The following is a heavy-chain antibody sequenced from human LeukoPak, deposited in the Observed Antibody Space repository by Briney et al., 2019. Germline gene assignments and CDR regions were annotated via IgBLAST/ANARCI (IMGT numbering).Heavy chain of an antibody. CDR3: ARLRGLVWGVIITVFDN. CDR2: LSYSGNT. J-gene: IGHJ4*02. Sequence: SETLSLTCDVSGGSVSSSSFFWGWIRQPPGKGLEWIGSLSYSGNTYYNASLKSRVTISVDTSKNQFSLKLNSVTAADTAVYYCARLRGLVWGVIITVFDNWGQGTLVTVSS. V-gene: IGHV4-39*01. D-gene: IGHD3-10*01. CDR1: GGSVSSSSFF.